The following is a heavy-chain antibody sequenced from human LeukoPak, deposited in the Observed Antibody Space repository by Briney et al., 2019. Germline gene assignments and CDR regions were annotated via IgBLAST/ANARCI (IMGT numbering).Heavy chain of an antibody. CDR1: GFTFSSYE. J-gene: IGHJ4*02. CDR3: ARTTLETQYFDR. Sequence: GGSLRLSCAASGFTFSSYEMNWGRQAPGKGLEWVSYISSSGSTIYYADSVKGRFTISRDDAKNILYLQMTSLTVEDAAVYYCARTTLETQYFDRWGQGTLVTVSS. V-gene: IGHV3-48*03. D-gene: IGHD4-23*01. CDR2: ISSSGSTI.